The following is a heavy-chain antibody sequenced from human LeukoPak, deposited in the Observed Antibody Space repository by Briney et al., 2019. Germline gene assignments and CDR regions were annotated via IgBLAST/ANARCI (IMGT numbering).Heavy chain of an antibody. CDR3: VRQYSSGWSYYYGMDV. V-gene: IGHV3-7*01. J-gene: IGHJ6*02. Sequence: GGSLRLSCAVSGFTFSSYWMSWVRQAPGKGLEWVANIKQDGSEKYYVDSVKGRFTISRDNAKNSLYLQMNSLRPEDTAVYYCVRQYSSGWSYYYGMDVWGQGTTVTVSS. D-gene: IGHD6-19*01. CDR2: IKQDGSEK. CDR1: GFTFSSYW.